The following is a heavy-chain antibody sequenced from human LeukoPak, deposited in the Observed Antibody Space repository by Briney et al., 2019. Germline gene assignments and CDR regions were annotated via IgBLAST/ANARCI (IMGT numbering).Heavy chain of an antibody. CDR2: ISSSSRYI. CDR3: ARDQSIYDFWSGYSGGYGMDV. CDR1: GFTFSSYS. Sequence: GGSLRLSCAASGFTFSSYSMNWVRQAPGKGLEWVSSISSSSRYIYYADSVKGRFTISRDNAKNSLYLQMNSLRAEDTAVYYCARDQSIYDFWSGYSGGYGMDVWGQGTTVTVSS. J-gene: IGHJ6*02. V-gene: IGHV3-21*01. D-gene: IGHD3-3*01.